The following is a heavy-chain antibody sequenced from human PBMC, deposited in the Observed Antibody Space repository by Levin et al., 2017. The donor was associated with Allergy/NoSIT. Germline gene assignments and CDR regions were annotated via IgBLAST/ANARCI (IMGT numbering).Heavy chain of an antibody. CDR1: GFIFSIYR. CDR3: ARGFAVDRSYFDY. CDR2: IGGTTTTI. J-gene: IGHJ4*02. V-gene: IGHV3-48*02. D-gene: IGHD2-21*01. Sequence: GASVKVSCAASGFIFSIYRMHWVRQAPGKGLEWLAYIGGTTTTILYADSVRGRFTISRDNAKNSLYLQMNSLRDEDTAVYYCARGFAVDRSYFDYWGQGSLVTVSS.